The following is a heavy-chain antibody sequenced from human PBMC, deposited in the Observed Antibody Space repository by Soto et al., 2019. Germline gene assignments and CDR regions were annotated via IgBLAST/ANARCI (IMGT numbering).Heavy chain of an antibody. CDR2: ISAYNGNT. J-gene: IGHJ4*02. D-gene: IGHD3-10*01. Sequence: ASVKVSCKASGYMFVTYGINWVLQAPGQGLEWMGWISAYNGNTKYAQNLQGRVTMTTDASTSTAYMEMRSLRSDDTAVYYCARDLDGSGSYYTDYWGPGTLVTVSS. CDR3: ARDLDGSGSYYTDY. V-gene: IGHV1-18*01. CDR1: GYMFVTYG.